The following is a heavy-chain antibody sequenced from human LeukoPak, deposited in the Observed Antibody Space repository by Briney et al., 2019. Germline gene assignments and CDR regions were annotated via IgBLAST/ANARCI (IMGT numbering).Heavy chain of an antibody. CDR3: ARERGIVVVPAARRSRNWFDP. CDR1: VYTFTGYY. CDR2: INPNRGGT. J-gene: IGHJ5*02. Sequence: ASVKVSCKASVYTFTGYYMHGVRQAPGQGREWMGGINPNRGGTNYAQKFQGRVTMTRDTSTSTVYMELSSLRSEDTAVYYCARERGIVVVPAARRSRNWFDPWGQGTLVTVSS. V-gene: IGHV1-2*02. D-gene: IGHD2-2*01.